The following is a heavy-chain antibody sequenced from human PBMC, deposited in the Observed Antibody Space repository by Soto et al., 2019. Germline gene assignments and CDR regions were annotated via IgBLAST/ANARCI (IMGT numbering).Heavy chain of an antibody. D-gene: IGHD2-15*01. CDR1: GFTFSSVA. J-gene: IGHJ4*02. V-gene: IGHV3-33*08. Sequence: GESLRLSWAAPGFTFSSVAIDWVRQAPGKGLEWVAAIWGDGSTEKYADSVKGRFTISRDNSRYTLYLQMNSLRADDTAVYYCASSGNCLAHKCNLRGPFDYWGQGALVTVSS. CDR3: ASSGNCLAHKCNLRGPFDY. CDR2: IWGDGSTE.